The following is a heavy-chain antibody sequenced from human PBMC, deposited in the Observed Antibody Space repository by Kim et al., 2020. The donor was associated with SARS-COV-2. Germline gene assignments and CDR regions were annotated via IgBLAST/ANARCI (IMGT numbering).Heavy chain of an antibody. CDR1: GFTVSSNY. Sequence: GGSLRLSCAASGFTVSSNYMSWVRQAPGKGLEWVSVIYSGGSTYYADSVKGRFTISRDNSKNTLYLQMNSLRAEDTAVYYCARAPPGRVGRAFDIWGQGTMVTVSS. D-gene: IGHD1-26*01. V-gene: IGHV3-53*01. J-gene: IGHJ3*02. CDR3: ARAPPGRVGRAFDI. CDR2: IYSGGST.